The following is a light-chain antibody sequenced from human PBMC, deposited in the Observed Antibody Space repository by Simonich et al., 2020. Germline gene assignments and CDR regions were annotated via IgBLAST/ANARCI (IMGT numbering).Light chain of an antibody. CDR3: QQYYSTPYT. CDR2: WAS. Sequence: DIVMTQSPDSLAVSLGERATINCKSSQSVLYSSNKKNHLAWYQQKPGKPPKLLIYWASTRESGVPARFSGSGSGTDFTLTISSLQAEDVAVYYCQQYYSTPYTFGQGTKLEIK. CDR1: QSVLYSSNKKNH. V-gene: IGKV4-1*01. J-gene: IGKJ2*01.